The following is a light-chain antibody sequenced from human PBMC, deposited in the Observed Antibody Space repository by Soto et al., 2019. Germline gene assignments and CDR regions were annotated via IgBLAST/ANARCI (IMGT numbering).Light chain of an antibody. J-gene: IGKJ3*01. Sequence: EIVMTQSPATLSVSPGEGATLSCRASQSVNNNLAWYQQKPGQPPRLLIYDASSRATGIPARFSGSGSGTEFTLTINSLQSDDFAVYYCLQYNNWPPFTFGPGTKVDIK. CDR1: QSVNNN. CDR3: LQYNNWPPFT. CDR2: DAS. V-gene: IGKV3-15*01.